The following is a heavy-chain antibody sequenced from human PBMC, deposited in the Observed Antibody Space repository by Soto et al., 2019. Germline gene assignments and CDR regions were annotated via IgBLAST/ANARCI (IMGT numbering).Heavy chain of an antibody. D-gene: IGHD2-21*02. J-gene: IGHJ4*02. V-gene: IGHV3-23*01. CDR1: RFTFGGYA. Sequence: RRLSCSASRFTFGGYAMSWVRQAPGKGLEWVSGITGNAANTVYADSVKGRFTISRDNSKNALYLQLNSLRAEDTAVYFCAKAARDCGGDCYSSYFDSWGQGALVPVSS. CDR3: AKAARDCGGDCYSSYFDS. CDR2: ITGNAANT.